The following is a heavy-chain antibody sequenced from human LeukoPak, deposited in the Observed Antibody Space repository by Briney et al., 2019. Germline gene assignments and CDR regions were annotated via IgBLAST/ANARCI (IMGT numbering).Heavy chain of an antibody. J-gene: IGHJ3*02. CDR3: ARVWYPLGYSGWVDALDI. V-gene: IGHV1-3*01. Sequence: ASVKVSCKASGYTFTSFAMHWVRQAPGQRLEWMGWINAANGNTEYSQKFQGRVTITRDRSASTAYMELSSLRSVDTAVYYCARVWYPLGYSGWVDALDIWGQGTMVTVSS. CDR1: GYTFTSFA. CDR2: INAANGNT. D-gene: IGHD5-12*01.